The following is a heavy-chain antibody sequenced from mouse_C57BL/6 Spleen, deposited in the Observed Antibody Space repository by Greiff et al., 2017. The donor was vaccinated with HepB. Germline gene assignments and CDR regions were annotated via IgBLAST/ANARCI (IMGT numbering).Heavy chain of an antibody. CDR1: GFTFSDYG. Sequence: EVMLVESGGGLVKPGGSLKLSCAASGFTFSDYGMHWVRQAPEKGLEWVAYISSGSSTIYYADTVKGRFTISRDNAKNTLFLQMTSLRSEDTAMYDCARGSCYYSNYWFAYWGQGTLVTVSA. J-gene: IGHJ3*01. V-gene: IGHV5-17*01. D-gene: IGHD2-5*01. CDR3: ARGSCYYSNYWFAY. CDR2: ISSGSSTI.